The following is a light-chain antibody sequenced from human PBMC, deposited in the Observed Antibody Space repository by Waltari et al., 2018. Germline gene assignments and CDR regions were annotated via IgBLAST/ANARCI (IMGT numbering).Light chain of an antibody. J-gene: IGLJ3*02. CDR1: SSDVGGYNY. CDR3: SSYTSSSTLV. CDR2: DVS. Sequence: QSSLTQPASVSGSPGQSITISCTGTSSDVGGYNYVSWYQQHPGQAPKPMIYDVSKRPSGVSNRVSGSKSGNTASLTISGLQAEDEADYYCSSYTSSSTLVFGGGTKLTVL. V-gene: IGLV2-14*01.